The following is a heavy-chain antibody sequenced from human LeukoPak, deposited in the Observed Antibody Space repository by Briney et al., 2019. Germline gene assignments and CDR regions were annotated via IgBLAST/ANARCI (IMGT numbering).Heavy chain of an antibody. D-gene: IGHD2-2*01. Sequence: ASVKVSCKASGYTFTGYCMHWVRQAPGQGLEWMGWINPNSGGTNYAQKFQGRVTMTRDTSISTAYMELSRLRSDDTAVYYCARAYCSSTSCHLPDYRGQGTLVTVSS. V-gene: IGHV1-2*02. CDR3: ARAYCSSTSCHLPDY. J-gene: IGHJ4*02. CDR1: GYTFTGYC. CDR2: INPNSGGT.